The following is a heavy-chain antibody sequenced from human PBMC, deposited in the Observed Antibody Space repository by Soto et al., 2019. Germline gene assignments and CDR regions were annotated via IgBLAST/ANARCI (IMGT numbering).Heavy chain of an antibody. J-gene: IGHJ5*02. CDR2: INHSGST. CDR3: ARGHSSSPYAPNWFDP. D-gene: IGHD6-13*01. CDR1: GGSFSGYY. Sequence: LSLTCAVYGGSFSGYYWSWIRQPPGKGLEWIGEINHSGSTNYNPSLKSRVTISVDTSKNQFSLKLSSVTAADTAVYYCARGHSSSPYAPNWFDPWGQGTLVT. V-gene: IGHV4-34*01.